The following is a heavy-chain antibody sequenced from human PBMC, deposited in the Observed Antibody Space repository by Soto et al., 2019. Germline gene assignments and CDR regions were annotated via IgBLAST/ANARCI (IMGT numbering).Heavy chain of an antibody. V-gene: IGHV4-59*08. J-gene: IGHJ4*02. Sequence: SETLSLTCTVSGGSISSYYWSWIRQPPGKGLEWIGYIYYSGSTNYNPSLKSRVTISVDTSKNQFSLKLSSVTAADTAVYCCARSTYYGDFDYWGQGTLVTVSS. D-gene: IGHD4-17*01. CDR3: ARSTYYGDFDY. CDR1: GGSISSYY. CDR2: IYYSGST.